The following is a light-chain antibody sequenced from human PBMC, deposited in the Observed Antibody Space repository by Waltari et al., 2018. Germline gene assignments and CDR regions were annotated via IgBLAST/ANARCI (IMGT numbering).Light chain of an antibody. Sequence: EIVLTQSPATLSLSPGERATLSCRASQSISNFLAWYQQKPGQAPRLLIYHASNRATGIPARFSGRGSGTDFTLNISSLEPGDSAVYYCQQRANWPPLTFGGGTRVEI. CDR2: HAS. V-gene: IGKV3-11*01. CDR3: QQRANWPPLT. J-gene: IGKJ4*01. CDR1: QSISNF.